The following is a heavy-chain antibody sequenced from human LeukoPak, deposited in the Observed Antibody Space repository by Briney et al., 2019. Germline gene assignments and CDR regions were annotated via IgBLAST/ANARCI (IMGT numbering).Heavy chain of an antibody. CDR3: VRRLVGDAFDV. Sequence: PGGSLRLSCAASGFTFSSYEMNWVRQAPGKGLEWISYISSNGDTIYYPDSVKGRFTVSRDNAKNSLYLQMNSLRAEDTSIYYCVRRLVGDAFDVWGQGTVVTVSS. D-gene: IGHD2-21*01. CDR2: ISSNGDTI. CDR1: GFTFSSYE. J-gene: IGHJ3*01. V-gene: IGHV3-48*03.